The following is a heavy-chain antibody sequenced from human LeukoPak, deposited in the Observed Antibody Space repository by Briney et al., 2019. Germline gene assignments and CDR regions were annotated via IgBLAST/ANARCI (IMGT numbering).Heavy chain of an antibody. CDR3: ARHVRDCSGGTCYSTSPFDY. CDR2: IYYSGST. J-gene: IGHJ4*02. Sequence: PSETLSLTCTVSGASISSYYWSWIRQPPGKGLEWIGYIYYSGSTNYNPSLKSRVTISVDTSKNQFSLKLSSVTAADTAVYYCARHVRDCSGGTCYSTSPFDYRGQGTLVTVSS. V-gene: IGHV4-59*08. D-gene: IGHD2-15*01. CDR1: GASISSYY.